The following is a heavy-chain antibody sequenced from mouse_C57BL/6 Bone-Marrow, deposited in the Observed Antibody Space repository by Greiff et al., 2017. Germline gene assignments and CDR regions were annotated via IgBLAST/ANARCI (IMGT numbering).Heavy chain of an antibody. D-gene: IGHD2-2*01. Sequence: EVKLMESGPGLVKPSQSLSLTCSVTGYSITSGYYWNWIRQFPGNKLEWMGYISYDGSNNSNPSLKNRISITRDTSKNQFFLKLNSVTTEDTATYYCARGGYYGYYFDYWGQGTTLTGSS. CDR3: ARGGYYGYYFDY. J-gene: IGHJ2*01. V-gene: IGHV3-6*01. CDR1: GYSITSGYY. CDR2: ISYDGSN.